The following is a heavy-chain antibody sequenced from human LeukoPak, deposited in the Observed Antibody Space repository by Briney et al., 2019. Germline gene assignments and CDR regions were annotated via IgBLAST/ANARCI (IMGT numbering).Heavy chain of an antibody. CDR1: GFTFDDYA. CDR3: ARETYDILTGDYYYYYMDV. Sequence: GGSLRLSCAASGFTFDDYAMHWVRQAPGKGLEWVSGISWNSGSIGYADSVKGRFTISRDNSKNTLYLQMNSLRAEDTAVYYCARETYDILTGDYYYYYMDVWGKGTTVTISS. J-gene: IGHJ6*03. V-gene: IGHV3-9*01. CDR2: ISWNSGSI. D-gene: IGHD3-9*01.